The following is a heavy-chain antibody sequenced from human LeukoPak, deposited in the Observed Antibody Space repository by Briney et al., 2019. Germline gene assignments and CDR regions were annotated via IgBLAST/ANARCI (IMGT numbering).Heavy chain of an antibody. CDR1: GYTFTGYF. CDR2: INPSGTGT. Sequence: VKVSCKASGYTFTGYFMNWVRQAPGQGLEWMGVINPSGTGTSYAQKFQGSVTMTGDTSISTAYMELSRLRYDDTAVYYCARSSYGSGSLGFDYWGQGTLVTVSS. V-gene: IGHV1-2*02. J-gene: IGHJ4*02. D-gene: IGHD3-10*01. CDR3: ARSSYGSGSLGFDY.